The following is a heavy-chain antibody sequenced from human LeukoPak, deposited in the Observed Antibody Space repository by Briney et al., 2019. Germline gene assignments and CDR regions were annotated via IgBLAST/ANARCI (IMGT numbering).Heavy chain of an antibody. CDR2: IYYSGST. D-gene: IGHD3-3*01. CDR3: ARSSGFWSGYPDY. CDR1: GGSISSYY. J-gene: IGHJ4*02. Sequence: SETLSLTCTVSGGSISSYYWSWIRQPPGKGLEWIGYIYYSGSTNYNPSLKSRVIISVDTSKNQFSLKLSSVTAADTAVYYCARSSGFWSGYPDYWGQGTLVTVSS. V-gene: IGHV4-59*01.